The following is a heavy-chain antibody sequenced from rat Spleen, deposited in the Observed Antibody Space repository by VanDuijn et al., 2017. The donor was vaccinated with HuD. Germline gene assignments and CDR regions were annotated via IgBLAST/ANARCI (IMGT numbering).Heavy chain of an antibody. V-gene: IGHV5-29*01. J-gene: IGHJ2*01. CDR1: GFTFSDYY. Sequence: EVQLVESDGGLVQPGRSLKLSCAASGFTFSDYYMAWVRQAPTKGLEWVATINYDGSRTDYGDSVKGRFTISRDNAKSTLYLQMDSLRSEDTATYYCARSVFDYWGQGVMATVSS. CDR2: INYDGSRT. CDR3: ARSVFDY.